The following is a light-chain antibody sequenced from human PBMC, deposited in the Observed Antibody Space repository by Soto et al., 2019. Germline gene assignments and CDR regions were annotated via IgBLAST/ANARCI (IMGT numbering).Light chain of an antibody. CDR3: QQSYSIPGT. V-gene: IGKV1-39*01. CDR2: AAS. CDR1: QSISSY. Sequence: DIQMTQSPSSLSASVGDRVIITCRASQSISSYLNWYQQKPGKAPKLLIYAASSLQSGVPARFSGSGSGTDLRLTISSLQPEDFATYYCQQSYSIPGTFGQGTKVEIK. J-gene: IGKJ1*01.